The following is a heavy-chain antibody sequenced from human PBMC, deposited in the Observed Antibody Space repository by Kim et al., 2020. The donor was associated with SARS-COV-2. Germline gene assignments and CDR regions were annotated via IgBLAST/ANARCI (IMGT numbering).Heavy chain of an antibody. CDR3: AKDYSYGSYYYYGMDV. D-gene: IGHD5-18*01. CDR1: GFTFDDYA. V-gene: IGHV3-9*01. CDR2: ISWNSGSI. J-gene: IGHJ6*02. Sequence: GGSLRLSCAASGFTFDDYAMHWVRQAPGKGLEWVSGISWNSGSIGYADSVKGRFTISRDNAKNSLYLQMNSLRAEDTALYYCAKDYSYGSYYYYGMDVWGQGTTVTVSS.